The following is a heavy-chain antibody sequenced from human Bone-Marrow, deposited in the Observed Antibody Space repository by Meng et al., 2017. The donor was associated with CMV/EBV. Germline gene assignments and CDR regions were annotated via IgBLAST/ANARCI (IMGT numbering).Heavy chain of an antibody. Sequence: GASLKIYWAASGFTCSSYSMNWVRQAPGKGLEWVSSISSSSSYIYYADSVKGRFTISRDNAKNSLYLQLNSLRAEDTAVYYCAREYSYGPLDYWGQGMLVTVSS. J-gene: IGHJ4*02. CDR2: ISSSSSYI. D-gene: IGHD5-18*01. CDR1: GFTCSSYS. V-gene: IGHV3-21*01. CDR3: AREYSYGPLDY.